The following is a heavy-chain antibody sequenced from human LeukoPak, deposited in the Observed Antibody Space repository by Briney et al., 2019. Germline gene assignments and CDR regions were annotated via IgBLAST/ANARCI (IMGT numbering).Heavy chain of an antibody. J-gene: IGHJ4*02. CDR2: ISGSGGST. CDR1: GFTFSSYP. Sequence: GGSLRLSCAASGFTFSSYPMTWVRQAPGKGLEWVSTISGSGGSTYYADSVKGRFTISRDNSKNTLYLQMNSLRTEDTALYYCARETCSGGSCYPYYFDYWGQGTLVTVSS. V-gene: IGHV3-23*01. CDR3: ARETCSGGSCYPYYFDY. D-gene: IGHD2-15*01.